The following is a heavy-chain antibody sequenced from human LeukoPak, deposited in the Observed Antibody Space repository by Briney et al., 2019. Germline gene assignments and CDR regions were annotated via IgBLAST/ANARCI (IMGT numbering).Heavy chain of an antibody. J-gene: IGHJ4*02. D-gene: IGHD3/OR15-3a*01. CDR2: VTASGDDR. Sequence: GGSLRLSCATSGFSFDDFAMSWVRQAPGRGPEWVSGVTASGDDRGYVDSVKGRFTVSRDNAKNSLYLDMNSLRAEDTALYYCARELRFWAEVASSRGPADYWGQGTLVTVSS. CDR3: ARELRFWAEVASSRGPADY. V-gene: IGHV3-20*04. CDR1: GFSFDDFA.